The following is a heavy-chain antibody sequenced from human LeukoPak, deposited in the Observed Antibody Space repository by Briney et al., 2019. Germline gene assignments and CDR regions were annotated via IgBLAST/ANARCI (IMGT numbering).Heavy chain of an antibody. CDR2: INHSGST. D-gene: IGHD3-22*01. J-gene: IGHJ3*02. Sequence: SETLSLTCAVYGGSFSGYYWSWIRQPPGKGLEWIGEINHSGSTNYNPSLKSRVTISVDTSKNQFSLKLSSVTAADTAVSYCARDQKRRSGYYPQGAFDIWGQGTMVTVSS. CDR1: GGSFSGYY. CDR3: ARDQKRRSGYYPQGAFDI. V-gene: IGHV4-34*01.